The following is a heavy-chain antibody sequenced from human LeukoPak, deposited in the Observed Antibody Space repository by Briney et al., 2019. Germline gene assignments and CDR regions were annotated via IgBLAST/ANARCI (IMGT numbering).Heavy chain of an antibody. CDR1: GFTFSNSW. D-gene: IGHD3-10*01. J-gene: IGHJ4*02. CDR2: IKHDGSEK. Sequence: GGSLRLSCAASGFTFSNSWMSWVRQAPGKGLEWLANIKHDGSEKYYVDSVKGRFTISRDNAKNSLYLQVNSLRAEDTAVYYCARDYASGSYVDYWGQGTLVTVSS. V-gene: IGHV3-7*01. CDR3: ARDYASGSYVDY.